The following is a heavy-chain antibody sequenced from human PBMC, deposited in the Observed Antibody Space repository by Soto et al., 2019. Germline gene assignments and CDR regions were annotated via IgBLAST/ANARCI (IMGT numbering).Heavy chain of an antibody. Sequence: EVHLLQSEGTLVQPGGSLRLSCVASGFTFSNYAMSWVRQAPGKGLEWVSTISDGGGSTYYAESVKGRFTISRDSSKNTLYLQMNSLRAEDTAVYYCAEGRYGDYGSFDPWGQGTLVTVSS. D-gene: IGHD4-17*01. CDR1: GFTFSNYA. J-gene: IGHJ5*02. CDR3: AEGRYGDYGSFDP. CDR2: ISDGGGST. V-gene: IGHV3-23*01.